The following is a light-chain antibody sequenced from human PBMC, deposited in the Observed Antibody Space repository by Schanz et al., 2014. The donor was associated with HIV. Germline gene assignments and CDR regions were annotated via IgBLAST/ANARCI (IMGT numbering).Light chain of an antibody. J-gene: IGKJ1*01. CDR3: QQYNNWPPWT. V-gene: IGKV3-15*01. Sequence: TVMTQSPATLSVSPGERATLSCTASQSVSNNLAWYQQKPGQAPRLLIYGASTRATGIPARFSGSGSGTEFTLTISSLQSEDFAVYYCQQYNNWPPWTFGQGTKVEIK. CDR2: GAS. CDR1: QSVSNN.